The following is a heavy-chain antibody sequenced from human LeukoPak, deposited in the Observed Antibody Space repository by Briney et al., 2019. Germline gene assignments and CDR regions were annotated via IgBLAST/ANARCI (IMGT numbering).Heavy chain of an antibody. J-gene: IGHJ4*02. V-gene: IGHV3-43*02. CDR2: ISGDGGST. CDR3: AKDSLVPGSY. D-gene: IGHD2-2*01. Sequence: GGSLRLSCAASGFTFDHYGMHWVRQAPGKGLEWVSLISGDGGSTYYADSVKGRFTISRDDSKNSLYLQMSSLRTEDTALYYCAKDSLVPGSYWGQGTLVTVLS. CDR1: GFTFDHYG.